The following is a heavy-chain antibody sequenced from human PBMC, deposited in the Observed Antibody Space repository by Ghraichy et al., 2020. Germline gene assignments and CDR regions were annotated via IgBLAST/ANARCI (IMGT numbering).Heavy chain of an antibody. CDR1: GFTFSSYA. J-gene: IGHJ4*02. V-gene: IGHV3-64D*06. CDR2: ISSNGGST. D-gene: IGHD6-13*01. Sequence: GGSLRLSCSASGFTFSSYAMHWVRQAPGKGLEYVSAISSNGGSTYYADSVKGRFTISRDNSKNTLYLQMSSLRAEDTAVYYCVKDYYRIAAAGTLDYWGQGTLVTVSS. CDR3: VKDYYRIAAAGTLDY.